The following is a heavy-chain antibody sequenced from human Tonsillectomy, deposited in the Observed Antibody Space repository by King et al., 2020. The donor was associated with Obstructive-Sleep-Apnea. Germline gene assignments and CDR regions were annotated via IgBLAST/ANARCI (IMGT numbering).Heavy chain of an antibody. Sequence: VQLVQSGAEVKKPGSSVKVACKASGGTFSSYAITWIRQAPGQGLEWMGGIISILDITDYAQKFHGRVTINADKSTSTAYMELSSLRSEDTAVYYCARGEINDSSGYDAFDIWGQGTMVTVSS. V-gene: IGHV1-69*10. J-gene: IGHJ3*02. CDR2: IISILDIT. CDR3: ARGEINDSSGYDAFDI. CDR1: GGTFSSYA. D-gene: IGHD3-22*01.